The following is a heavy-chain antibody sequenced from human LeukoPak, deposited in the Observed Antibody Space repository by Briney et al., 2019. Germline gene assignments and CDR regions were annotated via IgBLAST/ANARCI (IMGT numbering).Heavy chain of an antibody. Sequence: PSETLSLTCAVYGGSFSGYYWSWIRQPPGKGLEWIGEINQSGSTNYNPSLKSRITISVDTSKNQFSLKLSSVTAADTAVYYCARGDPYYYGMDVWGQGTTVTVSS. CDR1: GGSFSGYY. CDR3: ARGDPYYYGMDV. V-gene: IGHV4-34*01. J-gene: IGHJ6*02. CDR2: INQSGST.